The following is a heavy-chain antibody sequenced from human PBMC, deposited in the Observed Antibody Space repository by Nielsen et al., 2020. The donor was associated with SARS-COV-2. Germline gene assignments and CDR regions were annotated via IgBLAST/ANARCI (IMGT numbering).Heavy chain of an antibody. CDR1: GFTLSSYW. J-gene: IGHJ6*02. V-gene: IGHV3-7*03. D-gene: IGHD3-10*01. CDR2: MQPDGGAN. CDR3: AKDTRITMVRGVHGGMDV. Sequence: GESLKISCVVSGFTLSSYWMTWVRQAPGKGLEWVATMQPDGGANYYVDSVKGRFTISRDIAKNTLYLQMNSLRDEDTAVYYCAKDTRITMVRGVHGGMDVWGQGTTVTVSS.